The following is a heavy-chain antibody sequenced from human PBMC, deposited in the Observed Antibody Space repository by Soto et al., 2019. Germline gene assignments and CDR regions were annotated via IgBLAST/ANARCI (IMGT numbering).Heavy chain of an antibody. J-gene: IGHJ6*02. CDR3: ARKNSSSWYMAYYYGMDV. CDR1: GGAISSSSYY. CDR2: IYYSGST. V-gene: IGHV4-39*01. Sequence: SETLSLTCTVSGGAISSSSYYWGWIRQPPGKGLEWIGSIYYSGSTYYNPSLKSRVTISVDTSKNQFSLKLSSVTAADTAVYYCARKNSSSWYMAYYYGMDVWGQGTTVTVSS. D-gene: IGHD6-13*01.